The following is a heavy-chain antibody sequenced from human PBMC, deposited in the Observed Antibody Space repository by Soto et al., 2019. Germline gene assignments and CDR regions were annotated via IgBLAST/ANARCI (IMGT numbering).Heavy chain of an antibody. CDR3: ASGSGGFDRFPPNTDFDF. V-gene: IGHV1-18*01. CDR2: ISGYNGNT. Sequence: ASVKVSCKASGYTFTSYGISWVRQAPGQGLEWMGWISGYNGNTNYAQKFQGRVTMTTDTSTSTAYMELRSLRSDDTAVYYCASGSGGFDRFPPNTDFDFWGQGTLVTVSS. J-gene: IGHJ4*02. D-gene: IGHD3-10*01. CDR1: GYTFTSYG.